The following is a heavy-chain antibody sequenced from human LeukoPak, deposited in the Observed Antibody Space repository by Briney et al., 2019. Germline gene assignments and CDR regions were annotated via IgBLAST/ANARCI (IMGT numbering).Heavy chain of an antibody. D-gene: IGHD3-22*01. V-gene: IGHV4-30-4*08. Sequence: TSQTLSLTCTVSGGSISSGDYYWSWIRQPPGKGLEWIGYIYYSGSTYYNPSLKSRVTISVDTSKNQFSLKLSSVTAADTAVYYCARGAAIRYYYDSSGYYPFDYWGQGTLVTVSS. CDR1: GGSISSGDYY. CDR2: IYYSGST. J-gene: IGHJ4*02. CDR3: ARGAAIRYYYDSSGYYPFDY.